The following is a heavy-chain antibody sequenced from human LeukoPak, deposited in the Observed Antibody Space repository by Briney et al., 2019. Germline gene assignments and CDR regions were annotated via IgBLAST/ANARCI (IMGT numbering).Heavy chain of an antibody. J-gene: IGHJ4*02. CDR1: SGSISSGGYY. D-gene: IGHD5-24*01. V-gene: IGHV4-31*03. CDR2: IYYTGST. CDR3: ARSVEGYYFDY. Sequence: PSETLSLTCTVSSGSISSGGYYWSWIRQHPGKGLEWIGYIYYTGSTYYNPSLKSRLTISVDTSKKQFSLKLSSVTAADTAVYYCARSVEGYYFDYWGQGTLVTVSS.